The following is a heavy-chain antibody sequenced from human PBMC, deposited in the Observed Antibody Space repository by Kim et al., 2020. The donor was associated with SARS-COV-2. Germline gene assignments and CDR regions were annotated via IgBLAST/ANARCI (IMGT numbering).Heavy chain of an antibody. D-gene: IGHD7-27*01. V-gene: IGHV4-39*01. CDR2: IYYSGST. CDR1: GGSISSSSYY. CDR3: ARHLYILGIPADFDY. Sequence: SETLSLTCTVSGGSISSSSYYWGWIRQPPGKGLEWIGSIYYSGSTYYNPSLKSRVTISVDTSKNQFSLKLSSVTAADTAVYYCARHLYILGIPADFDYWGQGTLVTVSS. J-gene: IGHJ4*02.